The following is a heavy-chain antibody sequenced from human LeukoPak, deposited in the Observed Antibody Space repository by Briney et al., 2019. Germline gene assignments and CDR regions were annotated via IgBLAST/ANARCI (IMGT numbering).Heavy chain of an antibody. D-gene: IGHD6-13*01. CDR2: IYYSGST. J-gene: IGHJ4*02. CDR3: ARTQKTKQQLGNIDY. Sequence: SETLSITCTVSGGSISSSSYYWGWIRQPPGKGLEWIGSIYYSGSTYYNPSLKSRVTISVDTSKNQFSLKLSSVTAADTAVYYCARTQKTKQQLGNIDYWGQGTLVTVSS. CDR1: GGSISSSSYY. V-gene: IGHV4-39*07.